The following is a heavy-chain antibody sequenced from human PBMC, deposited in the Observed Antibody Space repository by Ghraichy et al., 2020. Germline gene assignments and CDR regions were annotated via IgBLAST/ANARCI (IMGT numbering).Heavy chain of an antibody. V-gene: IGHV3-21*01. CDR3: ARLIAVAGTWDYNWFDP. Sequence: GGSLRLSCAASGFTFSSYSMNWVRQAPGKGLEWVSSISSSSSYIYYADSVKGRFTISRDNAKNSLYLQMNSLRAEDTAVYYCARLIAVAGTWDYNWFDPWGQGTLVTVSS. D-gene: IGHD6-19*01. J-gene: IGHJ5*02. CDR2: ISSSSSYI. CDR1: GFTFSSYS.